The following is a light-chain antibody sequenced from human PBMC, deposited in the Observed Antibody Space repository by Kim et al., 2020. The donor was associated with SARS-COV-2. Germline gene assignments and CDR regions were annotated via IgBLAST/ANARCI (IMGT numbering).Light chain of an antibody. J-gene: IGKJ2*01. Sequence: DIQMTQSPSSLSASLGDRVTITCRASQSISNYLNWYQQKPGKAPKLLIYAASSLQSGVPSRFSGSGSGTDFTLTINSLQPEDFATYYCQQSYSTPPYTFGQGTKLEI. CDR3: QQSYSTPPYT. V-gene: IGKV1-39*01. CDR1: QSISNY. CDR2: AAS.